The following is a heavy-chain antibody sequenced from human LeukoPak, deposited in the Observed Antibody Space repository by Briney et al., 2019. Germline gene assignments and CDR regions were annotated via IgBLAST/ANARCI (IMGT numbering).Heavy chain of an antibody. J-gene: IGHJ6*03. CDR2: INPSGGST. CDR3: ARDPSTTLGYYYYYYMDV. CDR1: GYTFTSYY. Sequence: GASVKVSCKASGYTFTSYYMHWVRQAPGQGLEWMGIINPSGGSTSYAQKFQGRVTMTRDMSTSTVYMELSSLRSEDTAVYYCARDPSTTLGYYYYYYMDVWGKGTTVTVSS. D-gene: IGHD4-11*01. V-gene: IGHV1-46*01.